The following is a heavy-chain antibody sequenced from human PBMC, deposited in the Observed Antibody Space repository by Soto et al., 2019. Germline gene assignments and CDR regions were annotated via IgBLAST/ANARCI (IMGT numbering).Heavy chain of an antibody. Sequence: VQLVESGGGLVQPGGSLRLSFAASGFTFSSYSMNWVRQAPGKGLEWVSYISSSSSTIYYADSVKGRFTIYRDHAKNSLYLQMNSLTAEDTSVYYCARDRPRYIYGLDYWGQGTLVTVSS. CDR3: ARDRPRYIYGLDY. D-gene: IGHD5-18*01. J-gene: IGHJ4*02. CDR2: ISSSSSTI. V-gene: IGHV3-48*01. CDR1: GFTFSSYS.